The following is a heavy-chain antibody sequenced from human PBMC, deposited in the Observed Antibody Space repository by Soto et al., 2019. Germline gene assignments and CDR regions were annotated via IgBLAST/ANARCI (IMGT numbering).Heavy chain of an antibody. D-gene: IGHD1-1*01. CDR1: GASISGFY. CDR2: IYATGTT. V-gene: IGHV4-4*07. CDR3: VRDGTKTLRDWFDP. J-gene: IGHJ5*02. Sequence: LSLTCTVSGASISGFYWSWIRKSAGRGLEWIGRIYATGTTDYNPSLKSRVMMSVDTSKKQFSLKLRSVTAADTAVYYCVRDGTKTLRDWFDPWGQGISVTVSS.